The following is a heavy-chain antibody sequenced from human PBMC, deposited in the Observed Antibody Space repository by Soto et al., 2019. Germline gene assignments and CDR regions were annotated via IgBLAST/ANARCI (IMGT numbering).Heavy chain of an antibody. D-gene: IGHD1-26*01. Sequence: SETLSLTCTVSGGSMSYYYWNWIRQPPGKGLEWIGYAYYSGSTNYNPSLKSRVTISVYTSKNQFSLKLSSVTAADTSVYYWEVGKSRSCFCMDVWGRGTTIIVSS. CDR2: AYYSGST. CDR1: GGSMSYYY. J-gene: IGHJ6*02. CDR3: EVGKSRSCFCMDV. V-gene: IGHV4-59*01.